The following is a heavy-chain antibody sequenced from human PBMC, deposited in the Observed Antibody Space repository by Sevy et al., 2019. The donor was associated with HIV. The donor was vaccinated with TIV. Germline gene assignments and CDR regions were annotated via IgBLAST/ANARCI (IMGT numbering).Heavy chain of an antibody. Sequence: GGSLRLSCAASGFTFNNYAMTWVRQAPGKGLEWVSAVSGGGDTTYSADSVKGRLTISRDNSKNPLYLQMNSLRAEDTAVYYCAKGGSTSGYYLNYFAYWGQGTLVTVSS. CDR2: VSGGGDTT. V-gene: IGHV3-23*01. CDR3: AKGGSTSGYYLNYFAY. CDR1: GFTFNNYA. D-gene: IGHD3-22*01. J-gene: IGHJ4*02.